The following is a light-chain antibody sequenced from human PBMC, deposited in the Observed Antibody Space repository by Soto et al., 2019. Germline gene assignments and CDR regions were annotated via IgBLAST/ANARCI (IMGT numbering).Light chain of an antibody. J-gene: IGLJ3*02. V-gene: IGLV2-14*03. CDR2: EVS. CDR3: SSHTSSSIWV. CDR1: SSGVGDYNF. Sequence: QSALTQPASVSGSPGQSITISCTGTSSGVGDYNFVSWYQQLPGKAPKLMIYEVSHRPSGVSNRFSGSKSGNTASLTISGLLAEDEAHYYCSSHTSSSIWVFGGGTKLTVL.